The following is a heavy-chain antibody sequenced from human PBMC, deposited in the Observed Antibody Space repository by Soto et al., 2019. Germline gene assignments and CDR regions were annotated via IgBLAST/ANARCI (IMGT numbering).Heavy chain of an antibody. CDR2: IYYSGST. Sequence: SQTLSLTCTVAGGSISSYYWSWIRQPPGKGLEWIGYIYYSGSTNYNPSLKSRVTISVDTSKNQFSLKLSSVTAADTAVYYCARGVGATRREYFQHWGQGTLVTVSS. D-gene: IGHD1-26*01. V-gene: IGHV4-59*01. CDR1: GGSISSYY. J-gene: IGHJ1*01. CDR3: ARGVGATRREYFQH.